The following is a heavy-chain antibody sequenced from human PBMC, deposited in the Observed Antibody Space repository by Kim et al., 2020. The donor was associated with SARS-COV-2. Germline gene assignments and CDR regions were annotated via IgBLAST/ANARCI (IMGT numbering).Heavy chain of an antibody. V-gene: IGHV4-59*12. CDR1: RVSISSYH. Sequence: SETLSLICSVSRVSISSYHWSWIRQTPGKPMEWIGYIDYRGKTDYNPSLQNRVTISIDTSRNQFSLKVFSVTAADTAVYYCAAVGTSNGGPIGDFDFWG. D-gene: IGHD2-15*01. CDR2: IDYRGKT. CDR3: AAVGTSNGGPIGDFDF. J-gene: IGHJ4*01.